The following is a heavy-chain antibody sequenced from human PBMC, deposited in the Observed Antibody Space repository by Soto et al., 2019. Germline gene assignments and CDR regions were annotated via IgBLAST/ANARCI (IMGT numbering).Heavy chain of an antibody. CDR3: AKRITMVRGVIITGDFDY. CDR1: GFTFSSYA. Sequence: HPGGSLRLSCAASGFTFSSYAMSWVRQAPGKGLEWVSAISGSGGSTYYADSVKGRFTISRDNSKNTLYLQMNSLRAEDTAVYYCAKRITMVRGVIITGDFDYWGQGTLVTVSS. D-gene: IGHD3-10*01. V-gene: IGHV3-23*01. J-gene: IGHJ4*02. CDR2: ISGSGGST.